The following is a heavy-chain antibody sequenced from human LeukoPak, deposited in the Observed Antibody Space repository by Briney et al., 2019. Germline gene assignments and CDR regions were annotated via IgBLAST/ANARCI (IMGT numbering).Heavy chain of an antibody. CDR3: ARQYSGSYSSG. Sequence: GGSLRLSCAASGFTVSSNYMSWVRQAPGKGLEWVSVIYSGGSTYYADSVKGRFTISRDNSKNTLYLQMNSLRAEDTAVYYCARQYSGSYSSGWGQGTLVTVSS. J-gene: IGHJ4*02. V-gene: IGHV3-53*01. CDR2: IYSGGST. D-gene: IGHD1-26*01. CDR1: GFTVSSNY.